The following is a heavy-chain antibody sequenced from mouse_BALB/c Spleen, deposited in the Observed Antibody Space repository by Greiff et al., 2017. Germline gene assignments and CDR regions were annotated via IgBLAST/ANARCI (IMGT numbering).Heavy chain of an antibody. CDR2: ISSGSSTI. CDR3: ARLGYGYDYFDY. CDR1: GFTFSSFG. Sequence: EVMLVESGGGLVQPGGSRKLSCAASGFTFSSFGMHWVRQAPEKGLEWVAYISSGSSTIYYADTVKGRFTISRDNPKNTLFLQMTSLRSEDTAMYYCARLGYGYDYFDYWGQGTTLTVSS. V-gene: IGHV5-17*02. J-gene: IGHJ2*01. D-gene: IGHD2-14*01.